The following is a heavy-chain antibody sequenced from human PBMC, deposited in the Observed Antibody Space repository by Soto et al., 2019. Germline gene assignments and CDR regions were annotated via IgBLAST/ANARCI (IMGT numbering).Heavy chain of an antibody. J-gene: IGHJ4*02. CDR1: GFTFSSYG. CDR3: AKGEGGYRDYDVRYPFDY. CDR2: ISYGGTNK. V-gene: IGHV3-30*18. D-gene: IGHD5-12*01. Sequence: QVQLEESGGGVVQPGRSLRLSCAASGFTFSSYGMHWVRQAPGKGLEWVAVISYGGTNKYYADSVKGRFTISRDNSKKTLYLQMNSLRVEYTAVYYWAKGEGGYRDYDVRYPFDYWGQGTLVTVSS.